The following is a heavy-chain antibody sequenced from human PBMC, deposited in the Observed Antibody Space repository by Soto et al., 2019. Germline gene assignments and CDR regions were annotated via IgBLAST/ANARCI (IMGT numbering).Heavy chain of an antibody. CDR3: SRDRGPHSCVDY. D-gene: IGHD3-10*01. CDR1: GGSVNTYY. V-gene: IGHV4-59*02. CDR2: IYSSGST. J-gene: IGHJ4*02. Sequence: SETLSLTCSVSGGSVNTYYWSWIRQPPGKGLEWIGYIYSSGSTNYNPSSKSRVSTSVEKSKNKFSLYLRSVTAADTAVYYCSRDRGPHSCVDYWGQGTLVTVSS.